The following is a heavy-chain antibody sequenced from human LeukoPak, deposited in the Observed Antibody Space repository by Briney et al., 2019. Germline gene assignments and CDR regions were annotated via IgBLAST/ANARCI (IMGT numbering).Heavy chain of an antibody. D-gene: IGHD1/OR15-1a*01. J-gene: IGHJ4*02. CDR3: ARDRCPRTECRNKESPSEQSN. CDR1: GFTFSSYA. CDR2: ISGSGGST. V-gene: IGHV3-23*01. Sequence: QAGGSLRLSCAASGFTFSSYAMSWVRQAPGKGLEWVSAISGSGGSTYYADSVKGRFTISRDNSKNPLYLQMNSLRAEDTAVYYCARDRCPRTECRNKESPSEQSNWGQGTLVTVSS.